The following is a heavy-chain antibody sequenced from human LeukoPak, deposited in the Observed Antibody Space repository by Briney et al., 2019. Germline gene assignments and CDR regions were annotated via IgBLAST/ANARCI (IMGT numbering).Heavy chain of an antibody. J-gene: IGHJ5*01. CDR3: ARGSGGSCYHSDDS. CDR2: ISSSSSYI. CDR1: GFTFSSYS. Sequence: GGSLRLSCAASGFTFSSYSMNWVRQAPGKGLEWVSSISSSSSYIYYADSVEGRFTISRDNAKNSLYLQMNSLRAEDTAVYYCARGSGGSCYHSDDSWGQGTLVTVSS. D-gene: IGHD2-15*01. V-gene: IGHV3-21*01.